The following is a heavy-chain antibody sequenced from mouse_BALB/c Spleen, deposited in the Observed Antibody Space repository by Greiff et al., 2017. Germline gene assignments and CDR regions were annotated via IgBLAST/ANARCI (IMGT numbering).Heavy chain of an antibody. CDR2: IYPGNSDT. J-gene: IGHJ2*01. Sequence: EVQLQQSGTVLARPGASVKMSCKASGYSFTSYWMHWVKQRPGQGLECIGAIYPGNSDTSYNQKFKGKAKLTAVTSASTAYMELSSLTNEDSAVYYCTRRAIHYYGLGFDYWGQGTTLTVSS. CDR1: GYSFTSYW. D-gene: IGHD1-2*01. CDR3: TRRAIHYYGLGFDY. V-gene: IGHV1-5*01.